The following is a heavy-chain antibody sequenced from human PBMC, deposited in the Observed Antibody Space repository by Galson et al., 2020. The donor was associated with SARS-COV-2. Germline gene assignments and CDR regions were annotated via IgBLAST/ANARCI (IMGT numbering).Heavy chain of an antibody. V-gene: IGHV3-74*01. CDR3: ARDLGGVASE. D-gene: IGHD3-16*01. CDR2: TNEDGSIT. J-gene: IGHJ4*02. Sequence: GESLKISCAASGFSFRNYWMHWVRQAPGKGLVCVSRTNEDGSITDYADSVKGRFTISKDNAKNTLFLQMNALRADDSSVYYCARDLGGVASEWGQGTLVTVSS. CDR1: GFSFRNYW.